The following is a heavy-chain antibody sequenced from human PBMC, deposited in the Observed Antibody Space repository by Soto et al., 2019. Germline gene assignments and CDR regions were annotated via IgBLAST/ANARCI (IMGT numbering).Heavy chain of an antibody. Sequence: PGGSLRLSCEPSGFPFGIYTMNWVRQAPGKGLEWVSSISSSGTYIDYADSVEGRFAISRDDAKNSVFLEMTSLRVDDTAVYYCAREGNYHEFWGQGSLFTVSS. CDR1: GFPFGIYT. J-gene: IGHJ4*02. CDR2: ISSSGTYI. CDR3: AREGNYHEF. V-gene: IGHV3-21*01.